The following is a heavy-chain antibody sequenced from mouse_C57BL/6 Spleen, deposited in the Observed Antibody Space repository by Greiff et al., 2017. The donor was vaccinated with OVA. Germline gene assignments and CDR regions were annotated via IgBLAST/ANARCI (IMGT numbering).Heavy chain of an antibody. V-gene: IGHV5-9-1*02. J-gene: IGHJ4*01. CDR1: GFTFSSYA. CDR3: TRDGYYGSSHYYAMDY. D-gene: IGHD1-1*01. CDR2: ISSGGDYI. Sequence: DVKLQESGAGLVKPGGSLKLSCAASGFTFSSYAMSWVRQTPEKRLEWVAYISSGGDYIYYADTVKGRFTISRDNARNTLYLQMSSLKSEDTAMYYCTRDGYYGSSHYYAMDYWGQGTSVTVSS.